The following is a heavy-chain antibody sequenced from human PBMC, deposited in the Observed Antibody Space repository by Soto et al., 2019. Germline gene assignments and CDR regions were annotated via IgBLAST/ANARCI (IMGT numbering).Heavy chain of an antibody. D-gene: IGHD2-15*01. V-gene: IGHV1-8*01. CDR2: MNPNSGNT. CDR3: ARGRCXGGSCYDALDY. Sequence: QVQLVQSGAEVKKPGASVKVSCKASGYTFTSYDINWVRQATGQGLEWMGWMNPNSGNTGYAQKFQGRVTMTRNTSISTAYMELSSLRSEDTAVYYCARGRCXGGSCYDALDYWGQGTLVTVSS. CDR1: GYTFTSYD. J-gene: IGHJ4*02.